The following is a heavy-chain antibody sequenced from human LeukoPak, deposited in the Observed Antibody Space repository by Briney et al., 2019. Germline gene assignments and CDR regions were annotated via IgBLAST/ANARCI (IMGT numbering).Heavy chain of an antibody. CDR3: AELGITMIGGV. V-gene: IGHV3-48*03. D-gene: IGHD3-10*02. Sequence: GGSLRLSCAASGFTFSTYNMNWVRQAPGKGLEWVSYVDSVKGRFTISRDNAKNSLYLQMNSLRAEDTAVYYCAELGITMIGGVWGKGTTVTISS. CDR1: GFTFSTYN. CDR2: V. J-gene: IGHJ6*04.